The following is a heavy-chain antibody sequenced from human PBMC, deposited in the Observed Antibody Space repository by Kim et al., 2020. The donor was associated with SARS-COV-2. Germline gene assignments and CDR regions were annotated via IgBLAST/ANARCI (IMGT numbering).Heavy chain of an antibody. CDR2: ISSSGGTK. D-gene: IGHD3-22*01. V-gene: IGHV3-48*03. Sequence: GGSLRLSCAASGFTFSSYEMNWVRQASGKGLEWISYISSSGGTKYYADSVKGRFTISRDNAKSSVYLQMNSLRAEDTAVYYRVRDGSNYDSSNYDKAWDYWGLGTLVTVSS. J-gene: IGHJ4*02. CDR1: GFTFSSYE. CDR3: VRDGSNYDSSNYDKAWDY.